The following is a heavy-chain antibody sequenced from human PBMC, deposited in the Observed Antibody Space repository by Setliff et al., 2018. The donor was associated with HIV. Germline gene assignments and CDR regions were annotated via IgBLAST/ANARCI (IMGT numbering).Heavy chain of an antibody. CDR3: ARHRDPPGTSWIFYYYYMDL. Sequence: PSETLSLTCTVSGGSISSGSYYWSWIRQPAGKGLEWIGSIYSSGSPSYNPSLSSRLTISVDTSKNHVSLRLSSVTAADTGVYYCARHRDPPGTSWIFYYYYMDLWGAGTTVTVSS. CDR1: GGSISSGSYY. V-gene: IGHV4-39*01. CDR2: IYSSGSP. J-gene: IGHJ6*03. D-gene: IGHD6-13*01.